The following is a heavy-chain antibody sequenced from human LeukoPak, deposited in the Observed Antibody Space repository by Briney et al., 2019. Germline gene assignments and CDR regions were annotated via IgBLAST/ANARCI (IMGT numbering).Heavy chain of an antibody. CDR2: VYYSGST. D-gene: IGHD2-15*01. CDR1: GGSISSYY. J-gene: IGHJ4*02. CDR3: ARDIYGSFDY. V-gene: IGHV4-59*01. Sequence: SSETLSLTCTVSGGSISSYYRSWIRQPPGEGLEWIGYVYYSGSTNYNPSLKGRVTISIDTSKNQFSLRLSSVTAADTAVYYCARDIYGSFDYWGQGTLVTVSS.